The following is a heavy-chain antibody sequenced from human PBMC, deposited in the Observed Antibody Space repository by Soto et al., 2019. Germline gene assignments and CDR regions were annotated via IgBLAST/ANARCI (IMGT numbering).Heavy chain of an antibody. Sequence: SETLSLTCAVYGGSFSGYYWSWIRQPPGKGLEWIGEINHSGSTNYNPSLKSRVTISVDTSKNQFSLKLSSVTAADTAVYYCARHEYSDHYYYYMDVWGKGTTVTVSS. CDR2: INHSGST. CDR1: GGSFSGYY. D-gene: IGHD2-15*01. V-gene: IGHV4-34*01. J-gene: IGHJ6*03. CDR3: ARHEYSDHYYYYMDV.